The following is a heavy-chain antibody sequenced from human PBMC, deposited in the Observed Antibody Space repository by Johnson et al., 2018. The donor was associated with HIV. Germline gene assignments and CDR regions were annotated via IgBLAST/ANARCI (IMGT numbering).Heavy chain of an antibody. V-gene: IGHV3-30*03. D-gene: IGHD1-1*01. CDR3: ARGRWVRDAFDI. J-gene: IGHJ3*02. CDR1: GFTFSSYG. Sequence: QVQLVESGGGVVQPGGSLRLSCAASGFTFSSYGMHWVRQAPGKGLEWVAVISYDGSNKYYADSVKGRFTISRDNSKNTLYLQMNSLRSDDTAVYYCARGRWVRDAFDIWGQGTMVTVSS. CDR2: ISYDGSNK.